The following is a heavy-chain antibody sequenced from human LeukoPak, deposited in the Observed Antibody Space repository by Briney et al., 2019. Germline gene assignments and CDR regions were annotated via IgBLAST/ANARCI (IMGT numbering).Heavy chain of an antibody. V-gene: IGHV3-7*01. D-gene: IGHD6-13*01. Sequence: GGSLRLSCAASGLTFSTYWMSWVRQAPGKGLEWVANIKQDGSEKYYVDSVKGRFTISRDNAKNSLYLQMNSLRAEDTAMYYRARDSAGNDYWGQGTLVTVSS. CDR1: GLTFSTYW. CDR2: IKQDGSEK. J-gene: IGHJ4*02. CDR3: ARDSAGNDY.